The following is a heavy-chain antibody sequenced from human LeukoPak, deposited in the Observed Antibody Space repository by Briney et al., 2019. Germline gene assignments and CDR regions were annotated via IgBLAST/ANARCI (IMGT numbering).Heavy chain of an antibody. Sequence: ASVKVSCKASGGTFISYAISWVRQAPGQGLEWMGGIIPIFGTANYAQKFQGRVTITADESTSTAYMELSSLRSEDTAVYYCASPRYSSGWYYYYGMDVWGQGTTVTVCS. CDR1: GGTFISYA. CDR2: IIPIFGTA. V-gene: IGHV1-69*13. D-gene: IGHD6-19*01. J-gene: IGHJ6*02. CDR3: ASPRYSSGWYYYYGMDV.